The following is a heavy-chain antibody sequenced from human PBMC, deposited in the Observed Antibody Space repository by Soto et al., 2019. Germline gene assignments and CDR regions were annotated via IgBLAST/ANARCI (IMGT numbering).Heavy chain of an antibody. CDR2: IYYSGST. Sequence: SEILSLTCTVSGGSISSGGYYWSWIRQHPGKGLEWIGYIYYSGSTYYNPSLKSRVTISVDTSKNQFSLKLSSVTAADTAVYYCARSRGDSSSWSSAFDIWGQGTMVTVSS. CDR3: ARSRGDSSSWSSAFDI. V-gene: IGHV4-31*02. D-gene: IGHD6-13*01. CDR1: GGSISSGGYY. J-gene: IGHJ3*02.